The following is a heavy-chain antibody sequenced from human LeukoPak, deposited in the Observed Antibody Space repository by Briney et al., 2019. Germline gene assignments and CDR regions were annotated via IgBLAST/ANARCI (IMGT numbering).Heavy chain of an antibody. CDR1: GGSISSSNYY. Sequence: SETLSLTCTVSGGSISSSNYYWGWIRQPPGKGLEWIGSILYSGTTYYNPSLESRITISVDTSKNQVSLKLNSVTAADTAVFYCARHLRVGARQEFDYWGQGTLITVSS. CDR3: ARHLRVGARQEFDY. D-gene: IGHD5/OR15-5a*01. V-gene: IGHV4-39*01. CDR2: ILYSGTT. J-gene: IGHJ4*02.